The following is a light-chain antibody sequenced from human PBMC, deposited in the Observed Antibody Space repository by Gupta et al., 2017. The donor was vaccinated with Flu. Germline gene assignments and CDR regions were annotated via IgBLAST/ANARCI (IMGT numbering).Light chain of an antibody. CDR3: AAWDDSLNGWV. CDR2: WDD. Sequence: QAVMTQPPSMSAAPRQSVTISCSGSSSNIGKNGVNWYQQFPGRPPRLVVYWDDMAPSGVHDRFSGSKLGTSASLAISGLQSEDEADYYCAAWDDSLNGWVFGGGTKLTVL. J-gene: IGLJ3*02. CDR1: SSNIGKNG. V-gene: IGLV1-36*01.